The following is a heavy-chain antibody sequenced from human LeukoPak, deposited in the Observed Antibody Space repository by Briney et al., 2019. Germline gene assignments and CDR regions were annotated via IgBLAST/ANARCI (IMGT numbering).Heavy chain of an antibody. CDR3: ARDLGWNRVYDI. J-gene: IGHJ3*02. D-gene: IGHD1-1*01. V-gene: IGHV4-59*01. Sequence: SETLSLTCTVSAGSSSSYQWSWLRPPQGQELEWIRKIQDSGTTNSNTSHSSRVTMSSDTSKKQFSLNLRSVTAADTAVYYCARDLGWNRVYDIWGQGTMVTVSS. CDR1: AGSSSSYQ. CDR2: IQDSGTT.